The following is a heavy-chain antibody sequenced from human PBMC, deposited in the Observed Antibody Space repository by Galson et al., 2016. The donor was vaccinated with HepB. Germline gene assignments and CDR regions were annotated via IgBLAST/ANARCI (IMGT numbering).Heavy chain of an antibody. CDR1: GLSLNTSGMC. CDR3: ARAHCTLYGVAAFDY. Sequence: PALVKPTQTLTLTCTFSGLSLNTSGMCVSWIRQPPGKALEWLALINWDDDKYYNISLKTRLTISKDTSKNQVVLVMTNMDPMDTATYYCARAHCTLYGVAAFDYWGQGTLVTVSS. V-gene: IGHV2-70*01. J-gene: IGHJ4*02. D-gene: IGHD3-3*01. CDR2: INWDDDK.